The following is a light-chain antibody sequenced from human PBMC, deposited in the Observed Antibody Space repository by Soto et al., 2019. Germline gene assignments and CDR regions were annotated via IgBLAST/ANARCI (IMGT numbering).Light chain of an antibody. V-gene: IGLV2-14*03. Sequence: QSALTQPASVSGSPGQSITISCTGTSSDVGGYNYASWYQQHPGKAPKVMIYEVSNRPSGVSNRFSGSKSGNTASLTISGLQAEDEADYYCSSYTSSNTWVFGGGTKLTVL. CDR3: SSYTSSNTWV. CDR1: SSDVGGYNY. J-gene: IGLJ3*02. CDR2: EVS.